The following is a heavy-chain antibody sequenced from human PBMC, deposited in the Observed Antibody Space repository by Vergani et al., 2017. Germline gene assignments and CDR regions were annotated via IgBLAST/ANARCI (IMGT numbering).Heavy chain of an antibody. Sequence: QLQLQESGPGLVKPSETLSLTCTVSGGSISSSSYYWGWIRQPPGKGLEWIGSIYYSGSTYYNPSLKSRVTISVDTSKNQFSLMLRSVTAADTAVYYCERYGYDSSGYYAFDIWGQGTMVTVSS. D-gene: IGHD3-22*01. CDR1: GGSISSSSYY. V-gene: IGHV4-39*01. J-gene: IGHJ3*02. CDR3: ERYGYDSSGYYAFDI. CDR2: IYYSGST.